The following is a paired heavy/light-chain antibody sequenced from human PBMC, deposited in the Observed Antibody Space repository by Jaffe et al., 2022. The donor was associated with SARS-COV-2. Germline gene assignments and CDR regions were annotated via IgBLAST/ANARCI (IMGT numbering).Light chain of an antibody. Sequence: EVVLTQSPATLSLSPGERATLSCRASQSVTSSHLAWYQQKPGQAPRLLIYGASSRATGIPERFSGSGSGTDFTLTISRLEPEDFAVYYCGSSPPGTFGQGTKLEIK. J-gene: IGKJ2*01. CDR3: GSSPPGT. CDR2: GAS. V-gene: IGKV3-20*01. CDR1: QSVTSSH.
Heavy chain of an antibody. D-gene: IGHD1-26*01. Sequence: QVQLQESGPGLVKPSETLSLTCTVSGYPISSGYYWGWIRQPPGKGLEWIGSIHRSGSTYYNPSLKSRVTISIDTSKNQFSLNLSSVTAADTAVYYCARVSRSVDGKGDFDYWGQGTLVTVSS. CDR2: IHRSGST. CDR3: ARVSRSVDGKGDFDY. J-gene: IGHJ4*02. CDR1: GYPISSGYY. V-gene: IGHV4-38-2*02.